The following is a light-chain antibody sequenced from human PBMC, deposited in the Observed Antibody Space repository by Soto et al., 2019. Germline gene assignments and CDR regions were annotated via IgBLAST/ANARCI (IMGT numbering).Light chain of an antibody. V-gene: IGKV3-20*01. Sequence: IVLSHTPGTLSLTPGARATLSCMASQSLTNNYFAWYQQKPGRAIRLLIDGASTRATGIPDRCSGSGSGTDFTLNIRRLEPDDFAVYYCQQYGSSPRTFGQGTRVDI. CDR2: GAS. J-gene: IGKJ1*01. CDR3: QQYGSSPRT. CDR1: QSLTNNY.